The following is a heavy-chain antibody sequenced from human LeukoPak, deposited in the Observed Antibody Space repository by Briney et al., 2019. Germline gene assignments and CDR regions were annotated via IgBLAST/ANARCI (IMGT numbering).Heavy chain of an antibody. D-gene: IGHD3-10*01. J-gene: IGHJ4*02. CDR3: ARLGSRVV. CDR2: INHSGYT. V-gene: IGHV4-34*01. Sequence: PSETLSLTCAVYGGSFSGYYWSWIRQTPGKGLEWIGEINHSGYTNYNPSLKSRVTMSVDTSKNQFSLKLNSMTAADTAVYYCARLGSRVVWGQGTLVIVSS. CDR1: GGSFSGYY.